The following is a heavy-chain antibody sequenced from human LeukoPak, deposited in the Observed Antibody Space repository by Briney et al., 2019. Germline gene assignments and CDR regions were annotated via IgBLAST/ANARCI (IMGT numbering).Heavy chain of an antibody. CDR2: IKQDGSEK. Sequence: GGSLRLSCAASGFTFSSCWMSWVRQAPGKGLEWVANIKQDGSEKYYVDSVKGRFTISRDNAKNSLYLQMNSLRAEDTAVYYCARDVLDSSSWYVGYYYYYMDVWGKGTTVTVSS. J-gene: IGHJ6*03. CDR1: GFTFSSCW. CDR3: ARDVLDSSSWYVGYYYYYMDV. V-gene: IGHV3-7*01. D-gene: IGHD6-13*01.